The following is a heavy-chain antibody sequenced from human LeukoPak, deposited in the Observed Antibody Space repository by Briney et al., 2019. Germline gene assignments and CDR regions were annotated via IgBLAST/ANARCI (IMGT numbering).Heavy chain of an antibody. V-gene: IGHV4-34*01. CDR2: INHSGST. Sequence: SETLSLTCAVYGGSFSGYYWSWIRQPPGKGLEWIGEINHSGSTNYNPSLKSRVTISVDTSKNQFSLELSSVTAADTAVYYCARAPNAFYCTNGVCRTAYYYYGMDVWGQGTTVTVSS. D-gene: IGHD2-8*01. CDR1: GGSFSGYY. CDR3: ARAPNAFYCTNGVCRTAYYYYGMDV. J-gene: IGHJ6*02.